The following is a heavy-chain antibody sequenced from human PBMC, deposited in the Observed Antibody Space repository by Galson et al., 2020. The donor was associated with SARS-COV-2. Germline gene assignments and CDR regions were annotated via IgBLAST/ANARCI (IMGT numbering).Heavy chain of an antibody. V-gene: IGHV4-39*07. J-gene: IGHJ6*02. Sequence: LSLTCTVSGGSISSSSYYWGWIRQPPGKGLEWIGSIYYSGSTYYNPSLKSRVTISVDTSKNQFSLKLSSVTAADTAVYYCAREGLIAVAGYYYYYGMDVWGQGTTVTVSS. D-gene: IGHD6-19*01. CDR2: IYYSGST. CDR1: GGSISSSSYY. CDR3: AREGLIAVAGYYYYYGMDV.